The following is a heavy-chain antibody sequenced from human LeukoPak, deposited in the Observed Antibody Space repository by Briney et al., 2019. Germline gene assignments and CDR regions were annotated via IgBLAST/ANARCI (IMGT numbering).Heavy chain of an antibody. Sequence: PGGSLRLSCAASGFTFSSYAMSWVRQAPGKGLEWVSAISGSGGSTYYADSVKGRFTISRDNAKNTLYLQMNSLRAEDTAVYYCARDPDYYDSSGYYGYFDYWGQGTLVTVSS. CDR2: ISGSGGST. D-gene: IGHD3-22*01. J-gene: IGHJ4*02. CDR3: ARDPDYYDSSGYYGYFDY. V-gene: IGHV3-23*01. CDR1: GFTFSSYA.